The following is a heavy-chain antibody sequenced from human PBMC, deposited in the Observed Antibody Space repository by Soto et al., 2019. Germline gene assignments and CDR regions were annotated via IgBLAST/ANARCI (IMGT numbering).Heavy chain of an antibody. J-gene: IGHJ3*02. D-gene: IGHD6-19*01. V-gene: IGHV4-39*01. CDR3: ARPAVAGTSDAFDI. CDR1: GGSISSNSYY. CDR2: IYKTGST. Sequence: QVQLQESGPGLVEPSETLSLTCTVSGGSISSNSYYWGWIRQPPGKALEWIGSIYKTGSTYYNPSLKSRVTISVDTSKNQFSLQLKSVTAADTAVYYCARPAVAGTSDAFDIWGQGKMVTV.